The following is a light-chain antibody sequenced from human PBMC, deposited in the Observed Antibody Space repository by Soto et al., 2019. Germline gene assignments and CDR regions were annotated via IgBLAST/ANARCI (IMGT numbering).Light chain of an antibody. CDR3: SSFTRSATYV. J-gene: IGLJ1*01. CDR2: DVS. Sequence: QSALTQPASASGSPGQSITIFCTGTSSDIGGYKYVSWHQHHPGKAPKVMIYDVSDRPSGVSSRFSGSKSGNTASLTISGLQAEDEADYYCSSFTRSATYVFGTGTKVTVL. V-gene: IGLV2-14*03. CDR1: SSDIGGYKY.